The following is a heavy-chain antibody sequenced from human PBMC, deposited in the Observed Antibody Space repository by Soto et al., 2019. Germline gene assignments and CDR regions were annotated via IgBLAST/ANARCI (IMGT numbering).Heavy chain of an antibody. Sequence: EVQLVQSGGGVVQPGESLRLSCAASGFSFSSYWMSWVRQAPGKGLEWLASIKQDGSEEYSADSVKGRFTISRDSAKTPLYLQMNSLGAEDTAVYYCARDFDRTPGIYWGQGTLVTVSS. CDR2: IKQDGSEE. D-gene: IGHD3-9*01. CDR3: ARDFDRTPGIY. J-gene: IGHJ4*02. CDR1: GFSFSSYW. V-gene: IGHV3-7*04.